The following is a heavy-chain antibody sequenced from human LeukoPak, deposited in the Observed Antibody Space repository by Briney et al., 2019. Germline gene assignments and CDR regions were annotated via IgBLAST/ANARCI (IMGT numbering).Heavy chain of an antibody. CDR1: GGSVSVHDYY. CDR2: GYYSGST. V-gene: IGHV4-61*08. Sequence: SETLSLTCIVSGGSVSVHDYYWSWIRQPPGKGLEWIGYGYYSGSTVYNPSLRSRVTISVDTSKNQFSLRLTSVTAADTAVYYCARDMYGSGHFPPESPWGQGTLVTVSS. CDR3: ARDMYGSGHFPPESP. J-gene: IGHJ5*02. D-gene: IGHD3-10*01.